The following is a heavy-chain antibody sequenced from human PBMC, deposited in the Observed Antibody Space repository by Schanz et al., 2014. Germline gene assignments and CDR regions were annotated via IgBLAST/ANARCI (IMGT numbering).Heavy chain of an antibody. J-gene: IGHJ4*02. CDR1: GYTFTSYA. V-gene: IGHV1-46*01. Sequence: QVQLVQSGSELKKPGASVKVSCKASGYTFTSYAMNWVRQAPGQGLEWLGIINPSGVRTSSAQEFQGRVTMTRDTSTSTLQMELSSLRSEDTAVYYCARGGAYRSPSPVFYFDYWGQGTLVTVSS. D-gene: IGHD6-6*01. CDR2: INPSGVRT. CDR3: ARGGAYRSPSPVFYFDY.